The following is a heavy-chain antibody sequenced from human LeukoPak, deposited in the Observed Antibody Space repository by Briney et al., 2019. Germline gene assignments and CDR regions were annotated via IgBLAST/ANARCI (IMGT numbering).Heavy chain of an antibody. CDR3: ARDLGYCSSTSCSRRAFDI. CDR1: GFTFSSYA. CDR2: ISSNGGST. Sequence: GGSLRLSCAASGFTFSSYAIHWVLQAPGTGLEYVLAISSNGGSTYYANSVKGRFTISRDNSKNTLYLQMGSLRAEDMAVYYCARDLGYCSSTSCSRRAFDIWGQGTMVTVSS. V-gene: IGHV3-64*01. J-gene: IGHJ3*02. D-gene: IGHD2-2*01.